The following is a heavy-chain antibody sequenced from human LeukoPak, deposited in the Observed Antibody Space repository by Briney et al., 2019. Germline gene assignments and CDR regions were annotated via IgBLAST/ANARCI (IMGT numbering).Heavy chain of an antibody. J-gene: IGHJ5*02. CDR1: GFTFSSYA. Sequence: GGSLRLSCAASGFTFSSYAMSWVRQAPGKGLEWVSAISGSGGSTYYADSVKGRFTIARDNSKNTLYLQMNSLRAEDTAVYYCAKDLRYSNWFDPWGQGTLVTVSS. V-gene: IGHV3-23*01. CDR3: AKDLRYSNWFDP. CDR2: ISGSGGST. D-gene: IGHD1-26*01.